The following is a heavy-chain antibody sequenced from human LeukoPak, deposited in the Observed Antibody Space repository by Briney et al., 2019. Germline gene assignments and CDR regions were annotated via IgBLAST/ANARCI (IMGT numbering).Heavy chain of an antibody. J-gene: IGHJ6*02. CDR2: IIPIFGTA. CDR3: ASTYYDFWSGYDYYYGMDV. V-gene: IGHV1-69*01. Sequence: SVKVSCKASGGTFSSYAISWVRQAPGQGLEWMGGIIPIFGTANYAQKFQGRVTITADESTSTAYMELSSLRSEDTAVYYCASTYYDFWSGYDYYYGMDVWGQGTTVTVSS. D-gene: IGHD3-3*01. CDR1: GGTFSSYA.